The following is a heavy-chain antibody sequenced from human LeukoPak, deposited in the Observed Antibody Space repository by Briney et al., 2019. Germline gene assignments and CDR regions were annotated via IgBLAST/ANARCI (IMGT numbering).Heavy chain of an antibody. CDR3: AREGVSGYDPKRGDYYYYGMDV. D-gene: IGHD5-12*01. CDR2: IYYSGST. V-gene: IGHV4-39*02. Sequence: SETLSLTCTVSGGSISSSSYYWGWIRQPPGKGLEWIGSIYYSGSTYYNPSLKSRVTISVDTSKNQFSLKLSSVTAADTAVYYCAREGVSGYDPKRGDYYYYGMDVWGQGTTVTVSS. J-gene: IGHJ6*02. CDR1: GGSISSSSYY.